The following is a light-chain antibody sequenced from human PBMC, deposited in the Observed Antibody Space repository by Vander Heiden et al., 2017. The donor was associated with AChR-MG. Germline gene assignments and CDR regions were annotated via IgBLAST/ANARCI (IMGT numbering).Light chain of an antibody. Sequence: SYELTQPPSVSVSPGQTASLTCSGDQLGDKYACWYQQKPGQSPVLVIDQDSKRPAGIPERFSGSNSGNTATLTISGTQAMDEADYYCQAWDSSTVVVGGGTKLTVL. CDR3: QAWDSSTVV. J-gene: IGLJ2*01. CDR2: QDS. CDR1: QLGDKY. V-gene: IGLV3-1*01.